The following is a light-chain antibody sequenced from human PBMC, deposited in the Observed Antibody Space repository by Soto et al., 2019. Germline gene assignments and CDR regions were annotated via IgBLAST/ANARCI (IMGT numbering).Light chain of an antibody. CDR3: QKYGSSPFT. V-gene: IGKV3-20*01. J-gene: IGKJ3*01. CDR2: GES. Sequence: EIGLTQSPGTLSFSPGERATLSCRASQSVSSSYLAWYQQKPGQAPRLLIYGESSRTTGIPDRFSGSGSGTDFTLTISRLEPEDFAVYYCQKYGSSPFTFGPGTKVDIK. CDR1: QSVSSSY.